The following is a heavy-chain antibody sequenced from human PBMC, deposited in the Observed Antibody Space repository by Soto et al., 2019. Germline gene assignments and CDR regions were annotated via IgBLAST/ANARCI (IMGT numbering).Heavy chain of an antibody. V-gene: IGHV1-69*06. D-gene: IGHD4-17*01. CDR1: GYTFTSYA. J-gene: IGHJ2*01. CDR2: IIPIFGTA. CDR3: ASSPPPTVTMYSRFFDL. Sequence: SVKVSCKASGYTFTSYAMHWVRQAPGQGLEWMGGIIPIFGTANYAQKFQGRITITADKSTNTAYMELRSLRSDDTAVYYCASSPPPTVTMYSRFFDLWGRGTLVTVSS.